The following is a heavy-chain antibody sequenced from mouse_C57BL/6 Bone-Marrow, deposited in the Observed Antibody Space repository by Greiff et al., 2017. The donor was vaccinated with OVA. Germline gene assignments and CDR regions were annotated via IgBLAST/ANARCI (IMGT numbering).Heavy chain of an antibody. J-gene: IGHJ3*01. Sequence: EVQLQQSGPGLVKPSQSLSLTCSVPGYSITSGYYWNWIRQFPGNKLEWMGYISYDGSNNYNPSLKNRISITRDTSKNQFFMKLNSVTTEDTATYSCARDRGRVITTVVADPFAYWGQGTLVTVSA. V-gene: IGHV3-6*01. D-gene: IGHD1-1*01. CDR3: ARDRGRVITTVVADPFAY. CDR1: GYSITSGYY. CDR2: ISYDGSN.